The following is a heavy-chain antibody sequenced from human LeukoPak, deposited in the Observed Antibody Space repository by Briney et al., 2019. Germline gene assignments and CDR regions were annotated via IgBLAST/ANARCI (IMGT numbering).Heavy chain of an antibody. Sequence: SETLSLTCTVSGGSISYSGYYWGWIRQPPGKGLEWIGSIYYSGSTYYNPSLKSRVTISVDTSKNQFSLRLTSVTAADTAVYYCARRGIGGSDEYYFDYWGQGTLVTVSS. J-gene: IGHJ4*02. CDR3: ARRGIGGSDEYYFDY. CDR1: GGSISYSGYY. CDR2: IYYSGST. V-gene: IGHV4-39*01. D-gene: IGHD6-25*01.